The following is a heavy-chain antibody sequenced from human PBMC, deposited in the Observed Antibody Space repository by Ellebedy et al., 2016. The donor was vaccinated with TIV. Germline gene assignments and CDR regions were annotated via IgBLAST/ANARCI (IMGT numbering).Heavy chain of an antibody. D-gene: IGHD6-13*01. V-gene: IGHV3-48*02. CDR1: GFTFSSYS. Sequence: GESLKISXAASGFTFSSYSMNWVRQAPGKGLEWVSYISSSSSTIYYADSVKGRFTISRDNAKNSLYLQMNSLRDEHTAVYYCARDRGAAADPFFDYWGQGTLVTVSS. CDR3: ARDRGAAADPFFDY. J-gene: IGHJ4*02. CDR2: ISSSSSTI.